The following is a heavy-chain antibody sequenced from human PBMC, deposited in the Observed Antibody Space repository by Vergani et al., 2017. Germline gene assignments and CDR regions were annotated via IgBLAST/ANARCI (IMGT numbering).Heavy chain of an antibody. Sequence: QVQLVQSGAEVKKPGASVKVSCKASGYTFTSYYMHWVRQAPGQGLEWMGIINPSGGSTSYAQKFQGRVTITRDTSASTAYMELSSLRSEDTAVYYCASSYCSSTSCYWRNWFDPWGQGTLVTVSS. CDR3: ASSYCSSTSCYWRNWFDP. V-gene: IGHV1-46*01. J-gene: IGHJ5*02. CDR1: GYTFTSYY. D-gene: IGHD2-2*01. CDR2: INPSGGST.